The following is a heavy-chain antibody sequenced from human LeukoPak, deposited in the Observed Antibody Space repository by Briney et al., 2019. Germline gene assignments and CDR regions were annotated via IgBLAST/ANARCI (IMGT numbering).Heavy chain of an antibody. CDR2: ISAYNGNT. D-gene: IGHD6-19*01. Sequence: ASVKVSCKASGYTFTSYGISWVRQAPGQGLEWMGWISAYNGNTNYAQKLQGRVTMTTDISTSTAYMELRSLRSDDTAVYYCARVSEYSSGWYFAYYYYGMDVWGQGTTVTVSS. V-gene: IGHV1-18*01. J-gene: IGHJ6*02. CDR1: GYTFTSYG. CDR3: ARVSEYSSGWYFAYYYYGMDV.